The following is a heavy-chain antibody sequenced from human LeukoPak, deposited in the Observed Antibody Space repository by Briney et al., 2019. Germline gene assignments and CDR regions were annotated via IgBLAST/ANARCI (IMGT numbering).Heavy chain of an antibody. CDR2: IYPGDSDT. CDR3: ARQDGNSKYYFDY. J-gene: IGHJ4*02. D-gene: IGHD1-1*01. V-gene: IGHV5-51*01. Sequence: GETLKISCKGSGYSFTYYWIGWVRQMPGKGLEWMGIIYPGDSDTRYRPSFQGQVTISVDKSISTAYLQWSSLKASDTAMYYCARQDGNSKYYFDYWGQGTLVTVSS. CDR1: GYSFTYYW.